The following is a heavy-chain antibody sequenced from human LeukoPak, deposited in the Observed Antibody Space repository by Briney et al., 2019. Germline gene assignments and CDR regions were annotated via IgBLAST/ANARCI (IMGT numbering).Heavy chain of an antibody. Sequence: PGGSLRLSCAASGFTFSSYWMHWVRQAPGKGLVWVSRIYSDGSSTDYADSVKGRFTISRDNAKNTLYLQMNSLRAEDTAVYYCAREQGYYSVPGYWGQGTQVTVSS. J-gene: IGHJ4*02. CDR3: AREQGYYSVPGY. V-gene: IGHV3-74*01. D-gene: IGHD3-22*01. CDR1: GFTFSSYW. CDR2: IYSDGSST.